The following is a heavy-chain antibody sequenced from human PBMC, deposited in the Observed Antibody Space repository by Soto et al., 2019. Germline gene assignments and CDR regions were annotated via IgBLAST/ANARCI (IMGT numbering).Heavy chain of an antibody. Sequence: RASVKVSCKASGYTFTSYAMHWVRRAPGQRLEWMGWINAGNGNTKYSQKFQGRVTITRDTSASTAYMELSSLRSEDTAVYYCARDGHYGMADFQHWGQGALVTVSS. CDR2: INAGNGNT. V-gene: IGHV1-3*01. D-gene: IGHD4-17*01. J-gene: IGHJ1*01. CDR1: GYTFTSYA. CDR3: ARDGHYGMADFQH.